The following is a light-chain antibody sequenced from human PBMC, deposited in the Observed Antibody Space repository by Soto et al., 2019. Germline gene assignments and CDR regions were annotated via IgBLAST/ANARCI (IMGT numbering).Light chain of an antibody. CDR3: QHPYSTPFT. CDR2: AAS. V-gene: IGKV1-39*01. CDR1: QSISSY. J-gene: IGKJ3*01. Sequence: DIQLTQSPSPLSSAVGERFTITFRSSQSISSYVNWYQHKPGIAPRLLIFAASNLQTGGPSTFSGSRSATHFTLTLSSLQPEDFGTYFCQHPYSTPFTSGPGTKVDIK.